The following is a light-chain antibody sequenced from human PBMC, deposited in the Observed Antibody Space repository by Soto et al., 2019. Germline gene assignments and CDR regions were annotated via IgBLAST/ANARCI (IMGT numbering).Light chain of an antibody. CDR1: QRVSSY. Sequence: EIVLTQSPATLSLSPGERATLSCRASQRVSSYLAWYQQKPVQAPRLLIYDASNRATGIPARFSGSGSVTDFTLIISSRQPEDFAVYYCKQRSNWPPYTFGQGTKLEIK. V-gene: IGKV3-11*01. J-gene: IGKJ2*01. CDR2: DAS. CDR3: KQRSNWPPYT.